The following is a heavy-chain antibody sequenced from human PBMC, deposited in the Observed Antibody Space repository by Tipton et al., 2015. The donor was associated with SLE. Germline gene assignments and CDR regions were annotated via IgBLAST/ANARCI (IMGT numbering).Heavy chain of an antibody. V-gene: IGHV3-7*01. D-gene: IGHD3-22*01. CDR3: ARDYYYDSSVDY. Sequence: SLRLSCAASGFTFSSYWMSWVRQAPGKGLEWVANIKQDGSEKYYVDPVKGRFTISRDNAKNSLYLQMNSLRAEDTAVYYCARDYYYDSSVDYWGQGTLVTVSS. CDR2: IKQDGSEK. J-gene: IGHJ4*02. CDR1: GFTFSSYW.